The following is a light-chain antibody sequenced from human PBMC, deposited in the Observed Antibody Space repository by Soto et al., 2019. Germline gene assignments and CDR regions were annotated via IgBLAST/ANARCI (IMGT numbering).Light chain of an antibody. J-gene: IGKJ2*01. CDR2: AAS. Sequence: IPMTQSPSSLSASVGDRDTITCRASQSIGNFLNWYQQRPGKAPKLLIYAASSLESGVPSRFTARASGTEFTLTISSLQPEDSATYYCQQSYTTPPYSFGQGTKLEIK. CDR3: QQSYTTPPYS. CDR1: QSIGNF. V-gene: IGKV1-39*01.